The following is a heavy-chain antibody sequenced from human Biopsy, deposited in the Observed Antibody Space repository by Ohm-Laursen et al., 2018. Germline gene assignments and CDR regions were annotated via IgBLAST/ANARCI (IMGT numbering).Heavy chain of an antibody. J-gene: IGHJ6*02. D-gene: IGHD3-9*01. V-gene: IGHV1-8*01. CDR1: GFSFTSYD. CDR2: MNPNSGKT. CDR3: ARDFQPYLLTILYYYYGMDV. Sequence: ASVKVSCKASGFSFTSYDIDWVRQATGQGLEWMGWMNPNSGKTGYAQKFQGRVTMTTDTSAATAYMELRSLRSDDTAVYYCARDFQPYLLTILYYYYGMDVWGQGTTVTVSS.